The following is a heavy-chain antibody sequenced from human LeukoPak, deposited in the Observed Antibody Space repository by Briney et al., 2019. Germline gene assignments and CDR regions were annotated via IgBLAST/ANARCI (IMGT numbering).Heavy chain of an antibody. V-gene: IGHV3-74*01. Sequence: GGSLRLSCAASGFTFSSYWMHWVRQAPGKWLVWVSRINSDGSSTSYADSVKGRFTISRDNAKNTLYLQMNSLRAEDTAVYYCARDREYYDFWSGSLWFDPWGQGTLVTVSS. J-gene: IGHJ5*02. CDR1: GFTFSSYW. CDR3: ARDREYYDFWSGSLWFDP. CDR2: INSDGSST. D-gene: IGHD3-3*01.